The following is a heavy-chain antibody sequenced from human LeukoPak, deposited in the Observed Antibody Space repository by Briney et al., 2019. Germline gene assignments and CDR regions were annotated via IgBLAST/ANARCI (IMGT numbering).Heavy chain of an antibody. Sequence: ASVKVSCKASGFTFTSYGISWERQAPGQGLEWMGWISGYNGKTNYAQKFQGRVTMTTDTSKSTVYMEMRNLRSDDTGVYYCARTMAVHAFDIWGQGTMVTVSS. V-gene: IGHV1-18*01. D-gene: IGHD3-10*01. CDR3: ARTMAVHAFDI. CDR1: GFTFTSYG. J-gene: IGHJ3*02. CDR2: ISGYNGKT.